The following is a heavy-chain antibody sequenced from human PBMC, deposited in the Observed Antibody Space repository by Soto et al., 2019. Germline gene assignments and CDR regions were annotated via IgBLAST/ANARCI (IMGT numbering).Heavy chain of an antibody. CDR3: AREPFDWLRFDY. CDR1: ADSVSSNSAA. J-gene: IGHJ4*02. D-gene: IGHD3-9*01. V-gene: IGHV6-1*01. CDR2: TYYRSKGYN. Sequence: PSHSLSLTCAISADSVSSNSAAWNWIRQSPSRGLEWLGRTYYRSKGYNDYAVSVKSRITIHPDTSKNQFSLQLNSVTPEDTAVYYCAREPFDWLRFDYWGKGTLVTVSS.